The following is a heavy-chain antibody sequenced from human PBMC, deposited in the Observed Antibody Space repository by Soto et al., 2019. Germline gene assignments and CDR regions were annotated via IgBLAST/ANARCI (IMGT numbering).Heavy chain of an antibody. D-gene: IGHD2-8*01. CDR3: VASVFSFAY. Sequence: HVQLVESGGGVVQPGRSLRLSCAASGFTFSTSAMHWVRQAPCKGLEWVAVISYDGTNDHYEDSVNGRFTVTRDNSRNTLSLQMNSLRREDTAMYYCVASVFSFAYWGQGSLVTVA. V-gene: IGHV3-30*01. CDR1: GFTFSTSA. J-gene: IGHJ4*02. CDR2: ISYDGTND.